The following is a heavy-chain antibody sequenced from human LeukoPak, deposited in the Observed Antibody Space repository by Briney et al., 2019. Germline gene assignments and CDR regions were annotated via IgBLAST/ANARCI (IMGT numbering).Heavy chain of an antibody. V-gene: IGHV4-31*03. D-gene: IGHD4-17*01. CDR3: ARLVSTVTEFDF. CDR2: IYYSGNT. J-gene: IGHJ4*02. Sequence: SETLSLTCTVSGVSISSGGYYWNWICQHPGKGREWIGYIYYSGNTYYNPSLKSRLTISVDTSKNQFSLRLSSVTAADTAMYYCARLVSTVTEFDFWGQGTLVTVSS. CDR1: GVSISSGGYY.